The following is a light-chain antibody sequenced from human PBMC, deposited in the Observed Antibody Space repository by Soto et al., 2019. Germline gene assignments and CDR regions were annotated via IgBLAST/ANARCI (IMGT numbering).Light chain of an antibody. V-gene: IGKV3-20*01. Sequence: IVFTQSPGTLSLSPGERATLSCRASQSVSSSYLAWYQQKPGQAPRLLVYGASSRATGIPDRFSGSGSGTDFTLTISRLEPEDFAVYYCQQYGSSRTFGRGTKVDIK. J-gene: IGKJ1*01. CDR2: GAS. CDR3: QQYGSSRT. CDR1: QSVSSSY.